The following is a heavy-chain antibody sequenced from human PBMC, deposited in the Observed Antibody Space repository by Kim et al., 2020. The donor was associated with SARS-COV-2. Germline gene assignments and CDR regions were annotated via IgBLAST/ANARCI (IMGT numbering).Heavy chain of an antibody. Sequence: ASVKVSCKASGYTFTSYAMNWVRQAPGQGLEWMGWINTNTGNPTYAQGFPGRFVFSLDTSVSTAYLQISSLKAEDTAVYYCARELIVLMVYAKKNNWFDPWGQGTLVTVSP. CDR3: ARELIVLMVYAKKNNWFDP. J-gene: IGHJ5*02. V-gene: IGHV7-4-1*02. D-gene: IGHD2-8*01. CDR1: GYTFTSYA. CDR2: INTNTGNP.